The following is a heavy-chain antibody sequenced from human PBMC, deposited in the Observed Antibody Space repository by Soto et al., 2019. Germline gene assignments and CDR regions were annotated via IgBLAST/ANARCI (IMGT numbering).Heavy chain of an antibody. CDR3: ARESEYCSSTSCTNWFDP. V-gene: IGHV4-30-2*01. J-gene: IGHJ5*02. Sequence: SXETLSLSWAVSGVSISRDGYSWSWIRQPPGKGLEWSVYIYHSGSTYYNPSLKSRVTISVDRSKNQFSLKLSSVTAADTAVYYCARESEYCSSTSCTNWFDPWGQGTLVTAPQ. CDR2: IYHSGST. CDR1: GVSISRDGYS. D-gene: IGHD2-2*01.